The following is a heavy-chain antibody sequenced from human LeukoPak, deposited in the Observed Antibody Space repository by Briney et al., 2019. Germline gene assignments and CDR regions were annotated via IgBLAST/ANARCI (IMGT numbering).Heavy chain of an antibody. D-gene: IGHD6-13*01. CDR3: ARDGEEQQLVPGYYYGMDV. Sequence: GGSLRLSCAASGFTFSSYWMSWVRQAPGKGLEWVAVIWYDGSNKCYADSVKGRFTISRDNSKNTLYLQMNSLRAEDTAVYYCARDGEEQQLVPGYYYGMDVWGQGTTVTVSS. J-gene: IGHJ6*02. CDR1: GFTFSSYW. V-gene: IGHV3-33*08. CDR2: IWYDGSNK.